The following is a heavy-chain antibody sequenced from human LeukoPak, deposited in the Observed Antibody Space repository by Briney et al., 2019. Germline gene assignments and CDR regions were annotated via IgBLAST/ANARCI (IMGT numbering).Heavy chain of an antibody. D-gene: IGHD3-22*01. V-gene: IGHV3-48*01. CDR3: ARAGKSADSSGYYHQQIDY. CDR1: GFTFSSYS. J-gene: IGHJ4*02. Sequence: GGSLRLSCAASGFTFSSYSMNWVRQAPGKGLEWVSYISSSSSTIYYADSVKGRFTISRDNAKNSLYLQMNSLRAEDTAVYYCARAGKSADSSGYYHQQIDYWGQGTLVTVSS. CDR2: ISSSSSTI.